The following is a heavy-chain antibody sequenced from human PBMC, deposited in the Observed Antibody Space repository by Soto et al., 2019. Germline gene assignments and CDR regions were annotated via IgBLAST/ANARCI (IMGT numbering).Heavy chain of an antibody. V-gene: IGHV1-69*12. D-gene: IGHD3-9*01. CDR1: GGTFSSYA. Sequence: QVQLVQSGAEVKKPGSSVKVSCKASGGTFSSYAISWVRQAPGQGHEWMGGIIPIFGTANYAQKFQGRVTITADESTSTAYMELSSLRSEDTAVYYCARGREVLRYFDCPFDPWGQGTLVTVSS. CDR3: ARGREVLRYFDCPFDP. CDR2: IIPIFGTA. J-gene: IGHJ5*02.